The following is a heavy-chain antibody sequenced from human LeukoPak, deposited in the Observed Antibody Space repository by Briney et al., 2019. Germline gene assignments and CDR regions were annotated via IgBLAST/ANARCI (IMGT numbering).Heavy chain of an antibody. J-gene: IGHJ4*02. Sequence: ASVKVSCKASGYTFTGYYMHWVRQAPGQGLEWMGWINPNSGGTNYAQKFQGRVTMTRDTSISTAYMELSRLRSDDTAVYYCARGDYDSSGELDYWGQGTLVTVSS. CDR1: GYTFTGYY. CDR3: ARGDYDSSGELDY. V-gene: IGHV1-2*02. D-gene: IGHD3-22*01. CDR2: INPNSGGT.